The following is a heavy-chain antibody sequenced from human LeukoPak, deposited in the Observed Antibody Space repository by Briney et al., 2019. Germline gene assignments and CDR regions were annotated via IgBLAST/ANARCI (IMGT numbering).Heavy chain of an antibody. V-gene: IGHV4-34*01. CDR1: GGSFSGYY. Sequence: SETLSLTCAVYGGSFSGYYWSWIRQPPGKGLEWIGEINHSGSTNYNPSLKSRVTISVDTSKNQFSLKLSSVTAADTAVYYCARGRIGAVAGHNSWFDPWGQGTLVTVSS. CDR3: ARGRIGAVAGHNSWFDP. D-gene: IGHD6-19*01. J-gene: IGHJ5*02. CDR2: INHSGST.